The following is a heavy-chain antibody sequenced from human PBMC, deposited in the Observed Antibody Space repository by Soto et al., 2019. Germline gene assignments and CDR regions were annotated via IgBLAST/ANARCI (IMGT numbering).Heavy chain of an antibody. CDR1: GFTFSRYS. CDR3: ARDRYYYDSSGYYGPYGMDV. Sequence: GGSLRLSGAASGFTFSRYSMNWVRQAPGKGLEWVSYISISSSTIYYADSVKGRFTISRDNAKNSLYLQMNSLRDEDTAVYYCARDRYYYDSSGYYGPYGMDVWGQGTTVTVSS. J-gene: IGHJ6*02. V-gene: IGHV3-48*02. CDR2: ISISSSTI. D-gene: IGHD3-22*01.